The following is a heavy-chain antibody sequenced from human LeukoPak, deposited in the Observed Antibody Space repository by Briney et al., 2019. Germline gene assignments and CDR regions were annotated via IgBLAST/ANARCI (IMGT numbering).Heavy chain of an antibody. J-gene: IGHJ5*02. CDR3: ARRSEHLVWFGGNWFDP. V-gene: IGHV4-39*07. CDR1: GGSITTTTYY. CDR2: IYYSGNT. Sequence: PSETLSLTCTVSGGSITTTTYYWGWIRQPPGKGLEWIGSIYYSGNTYYNPSLKSRVTISLDTSKNQFSLKLSSVTAADTAVYYCARRSEHLVWFGGNWFDPWGQGTLVTVSS. D-gene: IGHD3-10*01.